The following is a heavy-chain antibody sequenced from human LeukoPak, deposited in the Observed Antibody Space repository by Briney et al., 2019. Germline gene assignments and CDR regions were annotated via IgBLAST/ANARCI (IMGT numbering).Heavy chain of an antibody. CDR1: GFTFSDYY. V-gene: IGHV3-72*01. Sequence: GGSLRLSCAASGFTFSDYYMDWVRQAPGKGLEWVGRSRNRVNSYTTEYAASVKGRFTVSRDDSKDSLYLDMNSLKTEDTAVYYRVRVTVGFTGDAFDIWGQGTVVTVSS. D-gene: IGHD1-26*01. CDR3: VRVTVGFTGDAFDI. J-gene: IGHJ3*02. CDR2: SRNRVNSYTT.